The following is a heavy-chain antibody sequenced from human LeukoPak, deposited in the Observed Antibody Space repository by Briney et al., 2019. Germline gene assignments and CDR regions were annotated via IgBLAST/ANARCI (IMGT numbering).Heavy chain of an antibody. J-gene: IGHJ4*02. CDR3: ARGGFYFDS. V-gene: IGHV4-59*11. Sequence: SETLSLTCIVSGGSITRHYWTWIRQPPGRGLEWIGYISPSGSTNCNPSLKSRVTISEDTSKNQFSLQLSSVTAADTAVYYCARGGFYFDSWGQGALVIVSS. CDR2: ISPSGST. CDR1: GGSITRHY.